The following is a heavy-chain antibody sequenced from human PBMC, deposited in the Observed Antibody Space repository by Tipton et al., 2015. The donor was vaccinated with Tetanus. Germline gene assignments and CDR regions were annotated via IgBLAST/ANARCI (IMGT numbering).Heavy chain of an antibody. D-gene: IGHD3-10*01. CDR2: ISWNSGSI. CDR1: GFTFDDYA. V-gene: IGHV3-9*01. CDR3: AKERAGGAYYYYGMDV. Sequence: SLRLSCAASGFTFDDYAMHWVRQAPGKGLEWVSGISWNSGSIGYADSVKGRFTISRDNAKNSLYLQMNSLRAEDTALYYCAKERAGGAYYYYGMDVRGQGTTVTVSS. J-gene: IGHJ6*02.